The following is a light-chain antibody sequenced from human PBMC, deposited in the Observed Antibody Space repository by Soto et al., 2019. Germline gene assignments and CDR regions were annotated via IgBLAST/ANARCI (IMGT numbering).Light chain of an antibody. CDR2: EGN. V-gene: IGLV2-14*02. CDR3: QSYDSSLSGYV. Sequence: QSALTQPASVSGSPGQSITISCTGTSSDVGNYYLVSWFQQHPGKVPKLMIYEGNKRPSGVPDRFSGSKSGTSASLAITGLQAEDEADYYCQSYDSSLSGYVFGTGTKVTVL. CDR1: SSDVGNYYL. J-gene: IGLJ1*01.